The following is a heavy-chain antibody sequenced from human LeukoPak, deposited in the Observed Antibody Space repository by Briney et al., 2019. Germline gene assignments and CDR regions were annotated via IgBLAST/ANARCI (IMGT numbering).Heavy chain of an antibody. CDR1: GGSIRSYD. J-gene: IGHJ4*02. CDR3: AGHHPRNTVDF. CDR2: ISYTGSI. Sequence: SETLSLTCLVSGGSIRSYDWSWIRQPPGKGLEWIGYISYTGSINYNPSLKSRVTISLDTSKNQFSLKLSSVTAADTAVYYCAGHHPRNTVDFWGQGTLVTVSS. V-gene: IGHV4-59*08. D-gene: IGHD2/OR15-2a*01.